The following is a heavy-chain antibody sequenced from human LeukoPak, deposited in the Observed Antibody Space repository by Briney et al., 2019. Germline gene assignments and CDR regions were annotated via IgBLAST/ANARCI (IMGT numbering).Heavy chain of an antibody. CDR1: GFTFSSYG. V-gene: IGHV3-30*02. Sequence: TGGSLRLSCAASGFTFSSYGMHWVRQAPGKGLEWVAFIRYDGSNKYYADSVKGRFTISRDNSKNTLYLQMNSLRAEDTAVYYCAKDGKYSSSSLDYWGQGTLVTVSS. J-gene: IGHJ4*02. CDR3: AKDGKYSSSSLDY. D-gene: IGHD6-6*01. CDR2: IRYDGSNK.